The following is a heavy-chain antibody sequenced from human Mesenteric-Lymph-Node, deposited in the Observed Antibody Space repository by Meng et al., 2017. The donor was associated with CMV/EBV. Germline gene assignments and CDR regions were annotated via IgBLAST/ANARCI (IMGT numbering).Heavy chain of an antibody. D-gene: IGHD3-10*01. CDR1: GFSFSSFA. Sequence: GGSLRLSCAASGFSFSSFAMHWVRQAPGEGLEWVAYVGNDDGTTKYYPESVRGRFTISRDNSKNTVFLQMNSLKTEDTAMYYCVKDRPHILGLDPWGQGTLVTVS. CDR3: VKDRPHILGLDP. V-gene: IGHV3-30*02. CDR2: VGNDDGTTK. J-gene: IGHJ5*02.